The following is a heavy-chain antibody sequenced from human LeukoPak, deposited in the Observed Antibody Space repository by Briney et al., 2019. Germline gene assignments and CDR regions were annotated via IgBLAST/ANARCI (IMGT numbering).Heavy chain of an antibody. D-gene: IGHD1-26*01. Sequence: ASVKVSCTASGYTFTGYYMHWVRQAPGQGLEWMGWINPNSGGTNYAQKFQGRVTMTRDTSISTAYMELSRLRSDDTAVYYCARDPRIVGAPPYYFDYWGQGTLVTVSS. CDR2: INPNSGGT. V-gene: IGHV1-2*02. J-gene: IGHJ4*02. CDR3: ARDPRIVGAPPYYFDY. CDR1: GYTFTGYY.